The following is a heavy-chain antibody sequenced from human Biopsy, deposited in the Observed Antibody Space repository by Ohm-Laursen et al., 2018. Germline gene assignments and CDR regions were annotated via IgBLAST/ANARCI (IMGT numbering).Heavy chain of an antibody. D-gene: IGHD3-10*01. CDR1: GYTFITYY. CDR3: ARGRIGGRGDPPDH. J-gene: IGHJ4*02. V-gene: IGHV1-46*01. CDR2: INPSGGST. Sequence: GASVKVSCKVFGYTFITYYVNWVRQAPGQGLEWMGKINPSGGSTSYAQKFQGRVTMTRDTSTTTVYMELSSLRSEDTAVYYCARGRIGGRGDPPDHWGQGTLVTVSS.